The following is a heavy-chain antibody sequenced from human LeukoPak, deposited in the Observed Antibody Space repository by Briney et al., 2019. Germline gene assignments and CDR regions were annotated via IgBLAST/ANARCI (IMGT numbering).Heavy chain of an antibody. Sequence: GGSLRLSCVASRFTFSNYWMSWVRQAPGKGLEWVANINQDGSKKPYADSMKGRFTISRDNAKGSLYLQLNSLRADDTAVYYCAKWGPHCVGDYCPALDSWGQGTLVTVSS. D-gene: IGHD2-21*02. CDR1: RFTFSNYW. J-gene: IGHJ4*02. CDR3: AKWGPHCVGDYCPALDS. V-gene: IGHV3-7*01. CDR2: INQDGSKK.